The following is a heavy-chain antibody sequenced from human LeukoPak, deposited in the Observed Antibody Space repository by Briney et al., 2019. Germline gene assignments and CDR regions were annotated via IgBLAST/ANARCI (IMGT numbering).Heavy chain of an antibody. CDR2: ISSSSSYI. CDR3: ARDPCGPGGYGDCIDY. CDR1: GFTFSSYS. D-gene: IGHD4-17*01. V-gene: IGHV3-21*01. Sequence: GGSLRLSCAASGFTFSSYSMNWVRQAPGKGLEWVSSISSSSSYIYYADSVKGRFTISRDNAKNLLYLQMNSLRAEDTAVYYCARDPCGPGGYGDCIDYWGQGTLVTVSS. J-gene: IGHJ4*02.